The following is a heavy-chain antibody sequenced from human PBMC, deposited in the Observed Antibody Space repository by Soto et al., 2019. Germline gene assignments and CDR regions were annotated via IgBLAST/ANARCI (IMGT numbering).Heavy chain of an antibody. J-gene: IGHJ6*02. V-gene: IGHV1-69*01. Sequence: QVQLVQSGAEVKKPGSSVKVSCKASGGTFSSYAISWVRQAPGQGLEWMGGIIPISGTATYAQKFQGRVTITADESTSTVSMELSSLRSEDTAVYFCARSQGSSTSLESYYYYYYGMDVWGQGTTVTVSS. CDR3: ARSQGSSTSLESYYYYYYGMDV. CDR2: IIPISGTA. CDR1: GGTFSSYA. D-gene: IGHD2-2*01.